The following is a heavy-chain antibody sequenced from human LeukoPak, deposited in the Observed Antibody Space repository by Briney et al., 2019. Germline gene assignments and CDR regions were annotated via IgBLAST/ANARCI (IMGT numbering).Heavy chain of an antibody. CDR1: GGSISSGDYY. J-gene: IGHJ3*02. CDR3: ADLAGETEAFHI. Sequence: SSQTLSLTCTVSGGSISSGDYYWSWIRQPPGKGLEWIGYIYYDESTYYNPSLKSRITISADTSKNQFSLRLRSVTAADTAVYYRADLAGETEAFHIWGQGTMVTVSS. CDR2: IYYDEST. D-gene: IGHD1-26*01. V-gene: IGHV4-30-4*01.